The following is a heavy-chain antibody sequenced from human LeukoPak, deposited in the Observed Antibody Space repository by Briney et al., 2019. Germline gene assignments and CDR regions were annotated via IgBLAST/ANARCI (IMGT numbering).Heavy chain of an antibody. CDR3: VKGPRPDITVAHTVEN. V-gene: IGHV3-23*01. CDR2: ISSRGDST. J-gene: IGHJ4*02. CDR1: GFIFSNYA. Sequence: GGSLILSCAASGFIFSNYAMSWVRQVPGRGLEWVSTISSRGDSTYVADSVKGRFTISRDNSKNSLYLQMNTVRAEDTAVYYCVKGPRPDITVAHTVENWGQGTLVTVSS. D-gene: IGHD6-19*01.